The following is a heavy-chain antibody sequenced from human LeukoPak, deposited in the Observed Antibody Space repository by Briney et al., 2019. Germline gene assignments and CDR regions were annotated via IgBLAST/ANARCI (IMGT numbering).Heavy chain of an antibody. J-gene: IGHJ5*02. CDR3: TRDPRNMGLDP. V-gene: IGHV3-74*01. D-gene: IGHD2/OR15-2a*01. CDR1: GFMFSGYW. Sequence: GGSLRLSCVGSGFMFSGYWTHWVRQVPGKGLVWVSRTNGDGTRADYADTVKGRFTISRDNAKNTLYLQMNSLSVEDTAVYYCTRDPRNMGLDPWGQGTLVTVFS. CDR2: TNGDGTRA.